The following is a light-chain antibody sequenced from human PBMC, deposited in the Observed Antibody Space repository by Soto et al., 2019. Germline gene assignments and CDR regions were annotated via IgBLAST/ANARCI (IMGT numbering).Light chain of an antibody. J-gene: IGLJ2*01. V-gene: IGLV1-47*01. CDR2: RNN. CDR1: SSNIEVNY. CDR3: TVWEDSLRGRL. Sequence: QSVLTQPPSASGTPGQRVTISCSGASSNIEVNYVYLYQKLPGTAPRLLIYRNNQRPSGVPARFSGSKSGTSASLAISALRSEDEADYYCTVWEDSLRGRLFGGGTKVTVL.